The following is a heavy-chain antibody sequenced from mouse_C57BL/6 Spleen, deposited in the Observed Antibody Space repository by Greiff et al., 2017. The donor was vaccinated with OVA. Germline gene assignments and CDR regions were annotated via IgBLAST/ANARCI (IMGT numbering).Heavy chain of an antibody. CDR1: GYTFTGYW. CDR3: ARGGYYYGSSPFYAMDY. J-gene: IGHJ4*01. CDR2: ILPGSGST. D-gene: IGHD1-1*01. Sequence: QVQLKESGAELMKPGASVKLSCKATGYTFTGYWIEWVKQRPGHGLEWIGEILPGSGSTNYNEKFKGKATFTADTSSNTAYMQLSSLTTEDSAIYYCARGGYYYGSSPFYAMDYWGQGTSVTVSS. V-gene: IGHV1-9*01.